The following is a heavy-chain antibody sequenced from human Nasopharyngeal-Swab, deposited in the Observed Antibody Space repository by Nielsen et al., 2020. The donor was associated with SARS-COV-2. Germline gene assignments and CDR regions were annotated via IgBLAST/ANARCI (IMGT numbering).Heavy chain of an antibody. CDR3: ARGRYSGSPREYFQH. J-gene: IGHJ1*01. V-gene: IGHV4-34*01. Sequence: ESLKISCAVYGGSFSGYYWSWIRQPPGKGLEWIGEINHSGSTNYNPSLKSRVTISVDTSKNQSSLKLSSVTAADTAVYYCARGRYSGSPREYFQHWGQGTLVTVSS. CDR1: GGSFSGYY. D-gene: IGHD5-12*01. CDR2: INHSGST.